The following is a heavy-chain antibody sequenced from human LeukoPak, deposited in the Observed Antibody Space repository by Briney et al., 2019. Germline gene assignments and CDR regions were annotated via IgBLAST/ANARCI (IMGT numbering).Heavy chain of an antibody. V-gene: IGHV3-64*01. CDR2: ISSNGGST. CDR3: AKDFDTVTDWFDP. Sequence: GGSPRLSCAASGFTFSSYAMHWVRQAPGKGLEYVSAISSNGGSTYYANSVKGRFTTSRDNSKNTLYLQMNSLRAEDTAVYYCAKDFDTVTDWFDPWGQGTLVTVSS. J-gene: IGHJ5*02. CDR1: GFTFSSYA. D-gene: IGHD4-17*01.